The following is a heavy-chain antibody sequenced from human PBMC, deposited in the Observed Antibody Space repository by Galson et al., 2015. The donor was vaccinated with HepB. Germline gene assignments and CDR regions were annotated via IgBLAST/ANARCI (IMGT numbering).Heavy chain of an antibody. CDR2: ISPYNGNT. Sequence: SVKVSCKASGYSFTNYGITWVRQAPGQGLEWMGWISPYNGNTNYAQNFQGRVTMTTDTSTTTAFMELRGLRSDDTAVYYRAREEGVAVGTDTLDFWGQGTRLTVSS. CDR1: GYSFTNYG. D-gene: IGHD6-13*01. V-gene: IGHV1-18*01. J-gene: IGHJ4*02. CDR3: AREEGVAVGTDTLDF.